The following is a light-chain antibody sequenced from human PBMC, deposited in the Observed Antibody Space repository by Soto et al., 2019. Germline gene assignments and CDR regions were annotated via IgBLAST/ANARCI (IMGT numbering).Light chain of an antibody. CDR3: QQYNNWPKM. J-gene: IGKJ1*01. Sequence: EIMMTQSPATLSVSPWERATLSCRASQSVRSNLAWYQQKPGQAPRLLIYGASTRATGIPARFSGSGSGTEFTLTISSLQSEDFAIYYCQQYNNWPKMFGQGTKVDIK. CDR1: QSVRSN. V-gene: IGKV3-15*01. CDR2: GAS.